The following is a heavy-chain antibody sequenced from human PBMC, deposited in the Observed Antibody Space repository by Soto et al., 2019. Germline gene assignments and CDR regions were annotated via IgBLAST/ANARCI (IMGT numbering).Heavy chain of an antibody. CDR2: INHSGST. J-gene: IGHJ4*02. Sequence: SETLSLTCAVYGGSFSGYYWSWIRQPPGKGLEWIGEINHSGSTNYDPSLKSRVTISVDTSKNQFSLKLSSVTAADTAVYYCARGGYDFWSGYYREGVYYFDYWGQGTLVTVSS. CDR3: ARGGYDFWSGYYREGVYYFDY. V-gene: IGHV4-34*01. D-gene: IGHD3-3*01. CDR1: GGSFSGYY.